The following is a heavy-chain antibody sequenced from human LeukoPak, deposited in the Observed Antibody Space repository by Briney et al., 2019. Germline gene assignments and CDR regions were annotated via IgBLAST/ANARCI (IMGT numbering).Heavy chain of an antibody. CDR1: GGSISSSSYY. V-gene: IGHV4-39*07. D-gene: IGHD3-3*01. CDR3: ARDPGRNPRGMYDLWSGYWDAFDI. CDR2: IYYSGST. J-gene: IGHJ3*02. Sequence: SETLSLTCTVSGGSISSSSYYWGWIRQPPGKGLEWIGSIYYSGSTYYNPSLKSRVTISVDTSKNQFSLKLSSVTAADTAVYYRARDPGRNPRGMYDLWSGYWDAFDIRGQGTMVTVSS.